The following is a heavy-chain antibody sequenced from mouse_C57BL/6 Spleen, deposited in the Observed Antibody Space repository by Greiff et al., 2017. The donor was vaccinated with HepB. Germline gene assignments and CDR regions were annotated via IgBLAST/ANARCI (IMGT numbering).Heavy chain of an antibody. CDR1: GYTFTSYG. J-gene: IGHJ3*01. CDR2: IYPRSGNT. V-gene: IGHV1-81*01. Sequence: VKLMESGAELARPGASVKLSCKASGYTFTSYGISWVKQRTGQGLEWIGEIYPRSGNTYYNEKFKGKATLTADKSSSTAYMELRSLTSEDSAVYFCANYGRFAYWGQGTLVTVSA. CDR3: ANYGRFAY. D-gene: IGHD1-1*01.